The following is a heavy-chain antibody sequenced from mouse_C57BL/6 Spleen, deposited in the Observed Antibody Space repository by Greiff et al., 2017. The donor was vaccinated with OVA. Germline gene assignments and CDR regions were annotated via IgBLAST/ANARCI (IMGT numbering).Heavy chain of an antibody. V-gene: IGHV1-77*01. Sequence: VQRVESGAELVKPGASVKISCKASGYTFTDYYINWVKQRPGQGLEWIGKIGPGSGSTYYNEKFKGQATLTADKSSSTAYMQLSSLTSEDSADYFCARYPAYYSNSNLYFDYWGQGTTLTVSS. D-gene: IGHD2-5*01. CDR3: ARYPAYYSNSNLYFDY. CDR1: GYTFTDYY. J-gene: IGHJ2*01. CDR2: IGPGSGST.